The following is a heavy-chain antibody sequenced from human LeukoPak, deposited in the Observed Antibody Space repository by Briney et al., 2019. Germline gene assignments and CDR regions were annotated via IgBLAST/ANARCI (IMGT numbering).Heavy chain of an antibody. J-gene: IGHJ4*02. CDR3: AKDFESVVPYYGSGTGY. V-gene: IGHV3-30*18. D-gene: IGHD3-10*01. CDR1: GFSFSSYG. Sequence: PGGSLRLSCAASGFSFSSYGMHWVRQAPGKGLEWVAVISYDGSNKYYAGSVKGRFTISRDNSKNTLYLQMNSLRAEDTAVYYCAKDFESVVPYYGSGTGYWGQGTLVTVSS. CDR2: ISYDGSNK.